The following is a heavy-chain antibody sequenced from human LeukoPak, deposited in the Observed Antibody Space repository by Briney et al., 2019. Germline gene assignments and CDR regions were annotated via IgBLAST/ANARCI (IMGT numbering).Heavy chain of an antibody. CDR1: GASIRSYF. J-gene: IGHJ3*02. V-gene: IGHV4-59*01. Sequence: SETLSLTCSVSGASIRSYFWTWIRQSPGKGLEWIGYISNIGTTNYNPSLKSRVTISGDRSTNQFSLKLSSVTAADTAVYYCTRDRSALDTWSQGTMVTVSS. CDR3: TRDRSALDT. CDR2: ISNIGTT.